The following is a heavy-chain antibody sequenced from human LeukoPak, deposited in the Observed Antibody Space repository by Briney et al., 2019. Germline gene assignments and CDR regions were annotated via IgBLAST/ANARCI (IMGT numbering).Heavy chain of an antibody. V-gene: IGHV3-23*01. CDR3: AKEAWSGSISRLDY. J-gene: IGHJ4*02. D-gene: IGHD3-3*01. CDR1: GGSVSSGSYY. Sequence: ETLSLTCTVSGGSVSSGSYYWSWVRQAPGMGLEWVSAISGSGGSTYYADSVKGRFTISRDNSKNTLYLQMNSLRAEDTAVYYCAKEAWSGSISRLDYWGQGTLVTVSS. CDR2: ISGSGGST.